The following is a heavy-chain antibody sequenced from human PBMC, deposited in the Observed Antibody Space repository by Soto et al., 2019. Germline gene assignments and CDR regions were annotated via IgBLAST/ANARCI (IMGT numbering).Heavy chain of an antibody. CDR1: GFTFSTYW. V-gene: IGHV3-74*01. CDR2: INSDGGST. J-gene: IGHJ4*02. Sequence: EVHLVESGGGLVQPWGSLRLSCAASGFTFSTYWMHWVRQVPGKGLVWVSRINSDGGSTTYADTVKGRFTISRDNTESTSYMQLNSLRVADTAVYYSASSLLTPFDYWCQGTLITV. D-gene: IGHD7-27*01. CDR3: ASSLLTPFDY.